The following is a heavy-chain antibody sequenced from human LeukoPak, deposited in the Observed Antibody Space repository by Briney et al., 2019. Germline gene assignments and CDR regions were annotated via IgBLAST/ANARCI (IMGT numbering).Heavy chain of an antibody. CDR3: ARGRQYQLLFRNWFDP. CDR2: IYYSGST. CDR1: GGSISSSSYY. J-gene: IGHJ5*02. D-gene: IGHD2-2*01. Sequence: SETLSLTCTVSGGSISSSSYYWGWIRQPPGKGLEWIGSIYYSGSTYYNPSLKSRVTISVDAPKNQFYLKLSSVTAADTAVYYCARGRQYQLLFRNWFDPWGQGTLVTVSS. V-gene: IGHV4-39*07.